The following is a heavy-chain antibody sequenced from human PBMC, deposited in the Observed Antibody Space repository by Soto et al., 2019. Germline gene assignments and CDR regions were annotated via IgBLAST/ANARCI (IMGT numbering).Heavy chain of an antibody. V-gene: IGHV4-61*01. D-gene: IGHD3-22*01. Sequence: QVQLQESGPGLLEPSATLSLTCTVSGGSIRSGSYYWTWIRQPPGKGLEWIGYIYHSGTTNYNASLTSRVTVTVDTSKNQFFLELDSVTTADTAIYYCARDSSGRLDYWGRGTLVTVSS. CDR3: ARDSSGRLDY. CDR1: GGSIRSGSYY. J-gene: IGHJ4*02. CDR2: IYHSGTT.